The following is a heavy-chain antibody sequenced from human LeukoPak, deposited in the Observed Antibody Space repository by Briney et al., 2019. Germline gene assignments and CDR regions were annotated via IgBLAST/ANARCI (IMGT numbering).Heavy chain of an antibody. CDR3: TKDVPFTGGGAIVY. CDR1: GLTFRDAW. D-gene: IGHD3-16*02. V-gene: IGHV3-15*01. J-gene: IGHJ4*02. CDR2: IKSKVNGGTS. Sequence: GESLRLSCVASGLTFRDAWMTWVRQAPGKGPEWVGRIKSKVNGGTSDYAAPVKGRFTISRDDSRNTLYLQMDSLKTDDTAVYYCTKDVPFTGGGAIVYWGQGTPVTVSS.